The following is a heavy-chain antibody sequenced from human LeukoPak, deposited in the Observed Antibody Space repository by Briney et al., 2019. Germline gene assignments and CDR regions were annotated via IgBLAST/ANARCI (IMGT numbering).Heavy chain of an antibody. CDR1: GGSISSYY. V-gene: IGHV4-4*07. CDR2: IYTSGST. CDR3: AREEVGPDILTGTHDY. J-gene: IGHJ4*02. D-gene: IGHD3-9*01. Sequence: SETLSLTCIVSGGSISSYYWSWIRQPAGKGLEWIGRIYTSGSTNYNPSLKSRVTMSVDTSKNQFSLKLSSVTAADTAVYYCAREEVGPDILTGTHDYWGQGTLVTVSS.